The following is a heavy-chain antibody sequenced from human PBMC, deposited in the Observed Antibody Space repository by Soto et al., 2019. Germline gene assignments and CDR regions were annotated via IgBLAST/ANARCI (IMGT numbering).Heavy chain of an antibody. CDR2: ISPHNDRT. D-gene: IGHD6-19*01. CDR3: ARDLYYSSGRYFDHDAFDI. V-gene: IGHV1-18*01. Sequence: QVQLVQSXADVKKPGASVKVSCKASGYNFTSYGISWVRQAPGQGLEWMGWISPHNDRTKYARRFQDRVTMTTETSTSTVYMELGSLRSDDTAVYYCARDLYYSSGRYFDHDAFDIWGQGTVVTVSS. CDR1: GYNFTSYG. J-gene: IGHJ3*02.